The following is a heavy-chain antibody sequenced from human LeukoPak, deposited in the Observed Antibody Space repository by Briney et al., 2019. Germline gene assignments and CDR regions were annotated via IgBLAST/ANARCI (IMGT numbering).Heavy chain of an antibody. V-gene: IGHV4-39*01. D-gene: IGHD4-23*01. CDR3: ARQDYGGNPYFDY. CDR2: IYYSGST. CDR1: GGSISSSSYY. Sequence: KPSETLSLTCTVSGGSISSSSYYWGWIRQPPGKGLERIGSIYYSGSTYYNPSLKSRVTISVDTSKNQFSLKLSSVTAADTAVYYCARQDYGGNPYFDYWGQGTLVTVSS. J-gene: IGHJ4*02.